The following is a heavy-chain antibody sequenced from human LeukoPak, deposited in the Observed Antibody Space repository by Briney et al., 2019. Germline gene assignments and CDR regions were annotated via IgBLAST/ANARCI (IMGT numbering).Heavy chain of an antibody. CDR2: IIPIFGTA. D-gene: IGHD6-19*01. V-gene: IGHV1-69*06. CDR3: AIGKPYNTGWPPLFHSDY. CDR1: GGTFSSYA. Sequence: GASVKVSCKASGGTFSSYAISWVRQATRQGLEWMGGIIPIFGTANYAQKFQGRLTITADKSTGTAYMELSSLRSEDTAVYYCAIGKPYNTGWPPLFHSDYWGQGTLVTVSS. J-gene: IGHJ4*02.